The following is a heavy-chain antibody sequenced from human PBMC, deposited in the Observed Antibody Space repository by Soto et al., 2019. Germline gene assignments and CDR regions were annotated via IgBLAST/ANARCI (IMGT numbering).Heavy chain of an antibody. CDR1: GGTFNSYA. D-gene: IGHD3-22*01. V-gene: IGHV1-69*12. Sequence: QVQLVQSGAEVKKPGSSVKVSCKASGGTFNSYAISWVRQAPGQGLEWMGGIIPIFGTADYAHKFQGRVTITAVVYTSKAYMELSSLRSEYTAVYYCASHYDSGGYYYRGLDYWGQGTLVNVSS. CDR2: IIPIFGTA. J-gene: IGHJ4*02. CDR3: ASHYDSGGYYYRGLDY.